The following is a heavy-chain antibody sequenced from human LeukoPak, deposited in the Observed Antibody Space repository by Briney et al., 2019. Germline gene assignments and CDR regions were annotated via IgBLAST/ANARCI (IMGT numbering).Heavy chain of an antibody. Sequence: SETLSLTRAVYGGSFSGYYWSWIRQPPGKGREWIGEINHSGSTNYNPSLKRRVTISVDTSKNQFSLKLSSVTAADTAVYYCAVYCSGGSCPYTNDYWGQGTLVTVSS. CDR1: GGSFSGYY. J-gene: IGHJ4*02. V-gene: IGHV4-34*01. D-gene: IGHD2-15*01. CDR2: INHSGST. CDR3: AVYCSGGSCPYTNDY.